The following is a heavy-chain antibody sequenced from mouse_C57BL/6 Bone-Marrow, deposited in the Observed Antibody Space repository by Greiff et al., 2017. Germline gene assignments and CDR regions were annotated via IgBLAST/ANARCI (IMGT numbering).Heavy chain of an antibody. CDR3: VRPLYDYDGTEFAY. CDR1: GFSFNTYA. D-gene: IGHD2-4*01. J-gene: IGHJ3*01. V-gene: IGHV10-1*01. Sequence: EVQLVESGGGLVQPKGSLKLSCAASGFSFNTYAMNWVRQAPGKGLEWVARIRSKSNNYATYYADSVKDRFTISRDDSESMLYLQMNNLKTEDTAMYYCVRPLYDYDGTEFAYWGQGTLVTVSA. CDR2: IRSKSNNYAT.